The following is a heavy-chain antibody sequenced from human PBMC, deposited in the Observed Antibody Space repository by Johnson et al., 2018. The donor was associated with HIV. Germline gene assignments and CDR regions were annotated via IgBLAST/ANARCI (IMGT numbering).Heavy chain of an antibody. D-gene: IGHD3-22*01. J-gene: IGHJ3*02. CDR3: AGAYYYDSSGYYDAFDI. CDR2: IRYDGSNK. Sequence: QVQLVESGGGVVQPGGSLRLSCAASGFSFSNYGMHWVRQAPGKGLGWVAFIRYDGSNKYYVDSVKGRFTISRDNSKNTLYLQMNSLRAEDTAVYYCAGAYYYDSSGYYDAFDIWGQGTMVTVSS. V-gene: IGHV3-30*02. CDR1: GFSFSNYG.